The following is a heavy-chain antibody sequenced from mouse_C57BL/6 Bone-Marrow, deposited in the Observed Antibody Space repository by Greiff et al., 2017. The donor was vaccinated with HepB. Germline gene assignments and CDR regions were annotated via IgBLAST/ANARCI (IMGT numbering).Heavy chain of an antibody. D-gene: IGHD1-1*01. V-gene: IGHV1-52*01. J-gene: IGHJ4*01. CDR2: IDPSDSET. Sequence: QVQLQQSGAELVRPGSSVKLSCKASGYTFTSYWMHWVKQRPIQGLEWIGNIDPSDSETHYNQKFKDKATLTVDKSSSTAYMQLSSLTSEDSAVYDCARLGYYGSYYYAMDYWGQGTSVTVSS. CDR1: GYTFTSYW. CDR3: ARLGYYGSYYYAMDY.